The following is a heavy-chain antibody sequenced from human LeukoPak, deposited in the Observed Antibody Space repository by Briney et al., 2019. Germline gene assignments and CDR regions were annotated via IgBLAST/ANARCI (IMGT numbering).Heavy chain of an antibody. V-gene: IGHV3-23*01. CDR2: ISGSGGTT. Sequence: GGSLRLSCAASGFTFSSFAMSWVRQAPGKGLEWVSGISGSGGTTYYADSVKGRFTISRDKSQNTLYLQMNSLRAEDTAVYYCAKAVSAVYGMDVWGQGTTVTVSS. D-gene: IGHD2-2*01. J-gene: IGHJ6*02. CDR3: AKAVSAVYGMDV. CDR1: GFTFSSFA.